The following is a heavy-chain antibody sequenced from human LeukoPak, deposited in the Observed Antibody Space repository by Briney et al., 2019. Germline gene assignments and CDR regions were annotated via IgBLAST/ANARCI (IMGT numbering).Heavy chain of an antibody. V-gene: IGHV4-61*05. Sequence: NSSETLSLTCTVSGGSFSSCSYYWVRIPQPPGKVLEWLGYIYYSGSTNCNSSLQSRVIITVDTSNKQFPLKQSYMTADDSAVYYCARLRYSSGWNDYWGQGTLVTVSS. J-gene: IGHJ4*02. D-gene: IGHD6-19*01. CDR1: GGSFSSCSYY. CDR3: ARLRYSSGWNDY. CDR2: IYYSGST.